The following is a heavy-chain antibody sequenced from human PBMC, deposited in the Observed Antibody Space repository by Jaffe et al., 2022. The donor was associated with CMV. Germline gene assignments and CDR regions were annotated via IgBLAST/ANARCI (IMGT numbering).Heavy chain of an antibody. Sequence: QVQLQESGPGLVKPSETLSLTCTVSGGSISGFYWSWIRQPAGKGLEWIGRMHTSDSTNYNPSLKSRVTMSLDTSKNQFSLKLTSVTAADTALYYCARDSGYSYGSYAFDSWGQGMLVTVSP. V-gene: IGHV4-4*07. J-gene: IGHJ4*02. CDR3: ARDSGYSYGSYAFDS. D-gene: IGHD5-18*01. CDR1: GGSISGFY. CDR2: MHTSDST.